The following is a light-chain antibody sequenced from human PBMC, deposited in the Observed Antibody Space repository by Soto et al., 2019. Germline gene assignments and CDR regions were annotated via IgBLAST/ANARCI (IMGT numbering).Light chain of an antibody. CDR1: QRISGW. Sequence: DIQMTQSPYTLSASVGDRVTITCRASQRISGWLAWYQQKPGKAPKLLIYDASSLESGVPSRFSGSGSGTEFSLSISRLQPADFATYYCQQYNSYSVNAFGQGTKLEIK. V-gene: IGKV1-5*01. J-gene: IGKJ2*01. CDR2: DAS. CDR3: QQYNSYSVNA.